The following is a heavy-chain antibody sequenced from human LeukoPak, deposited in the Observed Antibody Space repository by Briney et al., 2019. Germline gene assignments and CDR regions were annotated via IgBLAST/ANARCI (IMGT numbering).Heavy chain of an antibody. CDR1: GYSISSGYY. V-gene: IGHV4-38-2*01. Sequence: SETLSLTCAVSGYSISSGYYWGWIRQPPGKGLEWIGSIYHSGSTYYNPSLKSRVTISVDTSKNQFSLKLSSVTAADTAVYYCARSLWFGECDAFDIWGQGTMATVSS. CDR2: IYHSGST. D-gene: IGHD3-10*01. J-gene: IGHJ3*02. CDR3: ARSLWFGECDAFDI.